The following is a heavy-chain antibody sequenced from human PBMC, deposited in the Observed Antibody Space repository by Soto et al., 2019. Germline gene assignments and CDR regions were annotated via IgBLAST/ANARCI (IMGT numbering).Heavy chain of an antibody. CDR2: IYYSGST. V-gene: IGHV4-39*01. J-gene: IGHJ4*02. CDR3: ARHTPAISTPDH. Sequence: SETLSLTCTVSGGSISSSSYYWGWIRQPPGKGLEWIGSIYYSGSTYYNPSLKSRVTISVDTSKNQFSLKLSSVTAADTAVYYCARHTPAISTPDHWGQGTLVTVSS. CDR1: GGSISSSSYY. D-gene: IGHD2-15*01.